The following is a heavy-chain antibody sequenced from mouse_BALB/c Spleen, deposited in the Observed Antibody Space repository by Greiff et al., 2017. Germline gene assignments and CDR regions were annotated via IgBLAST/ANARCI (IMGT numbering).Heavy chain of an antibody. CDR2: IYPGDGDT. V-gene: IGHV1-82*01. D-gene: IGHD2-3*01. CDR3: ARLYDYYAMDY. CDR1: GYAFSSSW. J-gene: IGHJ4*01. Sequence: VQLQESGPELVKPGASVKISCKASGYAFSSSWMNWVKQRPGQGLEWIGRIYPGDGDTNYNGKFKGKATLTADKSSSTAYMQLSSLTSVDSAVYFCARLYDYYAMDYWGQGTSVTVSS.